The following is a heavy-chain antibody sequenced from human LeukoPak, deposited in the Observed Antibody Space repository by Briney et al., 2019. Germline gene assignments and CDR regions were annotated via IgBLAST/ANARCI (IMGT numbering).Heavy chain of an antibody. V-gene: IGHV5-51*01. D-gene: IGHD6-13*01. CDR1: GYSFTSYW. Sequence: GESLKISCKGSGYSFTSYWIGWVRQMPGKGLEWMGIIYPGDFDTRYSPSFQGQVTISADKSISAAYLQWSSLKASDTAMYYCARHNGMARYSSSWYENGMDVWGQGTTVTVSS. CDR2: IYPGDFDT. J-gene: IGHJ6*02. CDR3: ARHNGMARYSSSWYENGMDV.